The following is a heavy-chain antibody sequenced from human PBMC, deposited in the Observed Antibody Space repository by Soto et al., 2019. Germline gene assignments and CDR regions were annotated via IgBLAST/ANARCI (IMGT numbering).Heavy chain of an antibody. V-gene: IGHV3-13*01. CDR2: IETSGDT. Sequence: PGGSLRLSCAASGFNFGNYDMHWVRQATGKGLEWVSAIETSGDTHYPGSVKGRFTSSREKAKNSMYLQLNNLRAEDTAVYYCVRGGRYDILSGHFAFDYWGRGTLVTVSS. CDR1: GFNFGNYD. D-gene: IGHD3-9*01. J-gene: IGHJ4*02. CDR3: VRGGRYDILSGHFAFDY.